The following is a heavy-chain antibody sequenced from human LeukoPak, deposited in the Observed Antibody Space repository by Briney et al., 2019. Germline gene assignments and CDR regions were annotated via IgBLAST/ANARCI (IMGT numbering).Heavy chain of an antibody. V-gene: IGHV4-39*07. CDR2: VFCTGKT. CDR3: ARVFDS. CDR1: GGSVSTSDYY. Sequence: SETLSLTCTVSGGSVSTSDYYWGWIRQSPVKGLEWIGDVFCTGKTNYNPSLRGRATISIDTSKNQFSLKLTYVTAADRAVYYCARVFDSGGQGTLVTVSS. J-gene: IGHJ4*02.